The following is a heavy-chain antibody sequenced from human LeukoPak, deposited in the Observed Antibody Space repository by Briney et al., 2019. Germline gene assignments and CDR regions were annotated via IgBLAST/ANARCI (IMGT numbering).Heavy chain of an antibody. CDR3: AKDERSGYYMIFGMDV. D-gene: IGHD3-3*01. Sequence: GGSLRLSCAASGFTFSSYAMSWVRQAPGKGLEWVSAISGSGGSTYYADSVKGRFTISRDNSKNTLYLQMNSLRAEDTAVYYCAKDERSGYYMIFGMDVWGQGTTVTVSS. CDR1: GFTFSSYA. J-gene: IGHJ6*02. V-gene: IGHV3-23*01. CDR2: ISGSGGST.